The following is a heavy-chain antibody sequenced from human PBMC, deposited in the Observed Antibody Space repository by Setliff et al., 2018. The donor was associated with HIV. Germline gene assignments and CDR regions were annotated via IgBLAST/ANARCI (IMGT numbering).Heavy chain of an antibody. CDR3: AKVRWAANYYFDC. CDR1: GFTFSSYW. J-gene: IGHJ4*02. D-gene: IGHD1-26*01. V-gene: IGHV3-74*01. Sequence: GSLRLSCAASGFTFSSYWMHWVRQAPGKGLVWVSRINSDGSSTSYADSVKGRFTISRDNAKNSLYLQMNSLRAEDTAVYYCAKVRWAANYYFDCWGQGTLVTVSS. CDR2: INSDGSST.